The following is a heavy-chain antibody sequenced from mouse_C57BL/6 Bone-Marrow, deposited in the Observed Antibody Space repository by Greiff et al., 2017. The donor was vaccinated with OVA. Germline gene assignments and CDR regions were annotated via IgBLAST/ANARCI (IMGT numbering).Heavy chain of an antibody. V-gene: IGHV5-9-1*02. CDR3: TRLLDAMDY. CDR2: ISSGGDYI. Sequence: EVQLVESGEGLVKPGGSLKLSCAASGFTFSSYAMSWVRQTPEKRLEWVAYISSGGDYIYYADTVKSRFTISRDNARHTLYLQMSILKSEDTAMYYCTRLLDAMDYWGQGTSVTVSS. D-gene: IGHD2-1*01. CDR1: GFTFSSYA. J-gene: IGHJ4*01.